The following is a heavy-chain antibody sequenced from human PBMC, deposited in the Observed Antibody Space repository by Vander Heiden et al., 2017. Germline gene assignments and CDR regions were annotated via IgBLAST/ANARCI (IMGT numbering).Heavy chain of an antibody. V-gene: IGHV3-23*01. J-gene: IGHJ6*02. CDR3: ARGRLMVYGDV. D-gene: IGHD2-8*01. Sequence: EVQVLESGGGSVQPWGSLRLYCAGSGFTLSDYAMRWVRKAPGKGLEWVSAISSRGDSTFYADSEKGRFTISRDNSNNMLYLQMNSLRAEDTAVYYCARGRLMVYGDVWGQGTTVTVSS. CDR1: GFTLSDYA. CDR2: ISSRGDST.